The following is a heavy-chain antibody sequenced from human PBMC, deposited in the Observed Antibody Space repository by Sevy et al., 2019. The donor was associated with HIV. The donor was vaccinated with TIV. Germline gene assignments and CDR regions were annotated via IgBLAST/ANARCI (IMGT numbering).Heavy chain of an antibody. D-gene: IGHD2-21*02. CDR3: ARDAYCGGDCYPTPPFDY. CDR1: GYTFTSYG. V-gene: IGHV1-18*01. CDR2: ISAYNGNT. Sequence: ASVKVSCKASGYTFTSYGISWVRQAPGQGLEWMGWISAYNGNTNYAQKLQGRVTMTTDTSTSTGYIELRSLGSDDTAVYYCARDAYCGGDCYPTPPFDYWGQGTLVTVSS. J-gene: IGHJ4*02.